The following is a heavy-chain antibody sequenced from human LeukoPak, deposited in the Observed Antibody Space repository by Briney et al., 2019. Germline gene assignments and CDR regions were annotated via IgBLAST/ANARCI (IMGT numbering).Heavy chain of an antibody. V-gene: IGHV4-39*07. Sequence: PSETLSLTCTVSGGSISSSSYYWGWIRQPPGKGLEWIGSIYYSGSTYYNPSLKRRVTISVDTSKNQFSLKLSSVTAADTAVYYCARDRKEQWLDAFDIWGQGTMVTVSS. D-gene: IGHD6-19*01. CDR1: GGSISSSSYY. J-gene: IGHJ3*02. CDR2: IYYSGST. CDR3: ARDRKEQWLDAFDI.